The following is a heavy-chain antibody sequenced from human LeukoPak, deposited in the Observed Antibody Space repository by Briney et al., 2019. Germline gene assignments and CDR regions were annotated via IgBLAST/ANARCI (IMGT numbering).Heavy chain of an antibody. D-gene: IGHD1-26*01. J-gene: IGHJ4*02. CDR1: GFTFSRFS. V-gene: IGHV3-21*01. CDR3: ALVGATSWAPFDY. Sequence: GGSLTLSCAVSGFTFSRFSMTWVRQAPGKGLEWVSSISSSSSYIYYRDSVKGRFTISRDNAKNSLYLQMHSRRAEDTAVYYCALVGATSWAPFDYWGQGTLVTVSS. CDR2: ISSSSSYI.